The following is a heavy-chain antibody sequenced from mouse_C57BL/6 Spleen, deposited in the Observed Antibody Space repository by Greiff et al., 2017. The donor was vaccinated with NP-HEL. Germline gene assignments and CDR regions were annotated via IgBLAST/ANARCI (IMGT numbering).Heavy chain of an antibody. J-gene: IGHJ4*01. CDR3: ARNPYYYGSSYVRAMDY. CDR2: IDPSDSYT. CDR1: GYTFTSYW. V-gene: IGHV1-69*01. Sequence: VQLQQPGAELVMPGASVKLSCKASGYTFTSYWMHWVKQRPGQGLEWIGEIDPSDSYTNYNQKFKGKSTLTVDKSSSTAYMQLSSLTSEDSAVYYCARNPYYYGSSYVRAMDYWGQGTSVTVSS. D-gene: IGHD1-1*01.